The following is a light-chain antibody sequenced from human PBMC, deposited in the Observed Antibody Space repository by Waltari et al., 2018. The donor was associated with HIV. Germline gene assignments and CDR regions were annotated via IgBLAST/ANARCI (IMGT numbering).Light chain of an antibody. CDR1: QSVSSSY. Sequence: EIVLTQSPGTLSLSPGERATLSCRASQSVSSSYLAWYQQNPGQAPRPLLYGASSRATGIPDSFSGSGSGTDFNLTSSRLAPEDFAVYYCQQYGSSPRTFGQGTKVEIK. V-gene: IGKV3-20*01. J-gene: IGKJ1*01. CDR3: QQYGSSPRT. CDR2: GAS.